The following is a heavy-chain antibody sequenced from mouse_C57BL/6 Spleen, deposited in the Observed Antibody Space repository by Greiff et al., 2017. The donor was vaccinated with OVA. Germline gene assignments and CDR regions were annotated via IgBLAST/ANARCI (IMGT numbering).Heavy chain of an antibody. V-gene: IGHV1-42*01. CDR2: INPSTGGT. CDR3: ASPSRDYYGRADYAMDY. Sequence: EVQVVESGPELVKPGASVKISCKASGYSFTGYYMNWVKQSPEKSLEWIGEINPSTGGTTYNQKFKAKATLTVDKSSSTAYMQLKSLTSEDSAVYYCASPSRDYYGRADYAMDYWGQGTSVTVSS. CDR1: GYSFTGYY. J-gene: IGHJ4*01. D-gene: IGHD1-1*01.